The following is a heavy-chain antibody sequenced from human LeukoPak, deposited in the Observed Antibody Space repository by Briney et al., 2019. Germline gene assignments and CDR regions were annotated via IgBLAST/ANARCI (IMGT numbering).Heavy chain of an antibody. CDR2: IRSQAYTGTA. CDR3: TRAVLASAGLLFDH. Sequence: GGSLRLSCAASGFTFYYYALAWFRQAPGKGLEWVGFIRSQAYTGTADYAASANGRFTISRDDSKTIAYLQMNSLKTEDTAVYYCTRAVLASAGLLFDHWGQGTLVTVSS. J-gene: IGHJ4*02. V-gene: IGHV3-49*03. D-gene: IGHD6-13*01. CDR1: GFTFYYYA.